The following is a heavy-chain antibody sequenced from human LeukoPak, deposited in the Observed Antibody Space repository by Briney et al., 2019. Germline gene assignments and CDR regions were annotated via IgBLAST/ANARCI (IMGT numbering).Heavy chain of an antibody. J-gene: IGHJ5*02. Sequence: SETLSLTCAVYGGSFSDYYWSWIRQPPGKGLEWIGEINHSGSTNYNPSLKSRVTISVDTSKNQFSLKLSSVTAADTAVYYCARGLFWSQWLVRGWFDPWGQGTLVTVSS. CDR3: ARGLFWSQWLVRGWFDP. D-gene: IGHD6-19*01. CDR2: INHSGST. CDR1: GGSFSDYY. V-gene: IGHV4-34*01.